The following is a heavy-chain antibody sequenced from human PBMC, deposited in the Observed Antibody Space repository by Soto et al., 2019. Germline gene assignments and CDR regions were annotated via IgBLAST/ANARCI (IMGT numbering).Heavy chain of an antibody. J-gene: IGHJ4*02. CDR2: IIPIFGTA. D-gene: IGHD5-18*01. CDR1: GGTFSSYA. CDR3: ARDAGIQLWFSFDY. Sequence: GASVKVSCKASGGTFSSYAISWVRQAPGQGLEWMGGIIPIFGTANYAQKFQGRVTITADESTSTAYMELSSLRSEDTAVYYCARDAGIQLWFSFDYWGQGTLVTVSS. V-gene: IGHV1-69*13.